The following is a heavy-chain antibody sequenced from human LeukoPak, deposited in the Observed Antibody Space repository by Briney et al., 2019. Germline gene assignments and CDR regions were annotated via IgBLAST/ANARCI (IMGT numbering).Heavy chain of an antibody. J-gene: IGHJ4*02. CDR2: IGPHSSAT. D-gene: IGHD2/OR15-2a*01. CDR3: AREGNGLLSKDFDY. V-gene: IGHV1-2*02. Sequence: ASMKVSCKSSGFTFTDYYIRWARQAPGQGLEWMGYIGPHSSATSSPQEFQGRVTMTRDTSMSTAYMELTRLTSDDTAVYYCAREGNGLLSKDFDYWGQGTLVTVSS. CDR1: GFTFTDYY.